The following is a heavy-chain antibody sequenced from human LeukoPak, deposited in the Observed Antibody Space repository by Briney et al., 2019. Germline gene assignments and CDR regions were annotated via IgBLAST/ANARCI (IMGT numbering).Heavy chain of an antibody. CDR1: GGTFSSYA. CDR3: ARNLLYFDY. Sequence: ASVKVSCKASGGTFSSYAISWVRQAPGQGLEWMGWINPNGGGTNYAQKFQGRVTMTRDTSISTAYMELSRLRSDDTAVYYCARNLLYFDYWGQGTLVTVSS. V-gene: IGHV1-2*02. CDR2: INPNGGGT. D-gene: IGHD3-10*01. J-gene: IGHJ4*02.